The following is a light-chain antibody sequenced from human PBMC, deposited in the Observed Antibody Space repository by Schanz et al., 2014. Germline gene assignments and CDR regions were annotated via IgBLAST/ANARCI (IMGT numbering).Light chain of an antibody. J-gene: IGKJ1*01. CDR3: QQYNNWPSWT. CDR1: ETVSVD. V-gene: IGKV3D-15*01. Sequence: EIVLTQSPGTLSLSPGEGATLSCRASETVSVDYLAWYQQIPGQAPRLLIYGASSRATGIPDRFSGSGSGTEFTLTISSLQSEDFAVYHCQQYNNWPSWTFGQGTKVEIK. CDR2: GAS.